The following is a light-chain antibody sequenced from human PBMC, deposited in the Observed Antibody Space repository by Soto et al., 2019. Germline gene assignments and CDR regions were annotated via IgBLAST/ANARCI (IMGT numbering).Light chain of an antibody. J-gene: IGKJ4*01. CDR1: QSIRNY. CDR3: QQRSNLPLP. CDR2: DAS. V-gene: IGKV3-11*01. Sequence: EVVLTQSPATLSLSPGERVTLSCRASQSIRNYLAWYQQKPGQAPRLVIYDASNRATGIPARFSGSGSGADFTLTISSPEPEGGSVYFRQQRSNLPLPFGRGNKVEIK.